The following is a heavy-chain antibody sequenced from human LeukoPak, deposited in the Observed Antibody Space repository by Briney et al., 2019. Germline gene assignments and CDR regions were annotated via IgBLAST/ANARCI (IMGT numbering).Heavy chain of an antibody. Sequence: SETLSLTCTVSGYSISSGYYWGWIRQPPGKGLEWIGSIYYSGSTYYNPSLKSRVTISVDTSKNQFSLKLSSVTAADTAVYYCARRYCSGGSCYSSLFWFDPWGQGTLVTVSS. CDR1: GYSISSGYY. CDR3: ARRYCSGGSCYSSLFWFDP. CDR2: IYYSGST. V-gene: IGHV4-38-2*02. J-gene: IGHJ5*02. D-gene: IGHD2-15*01.